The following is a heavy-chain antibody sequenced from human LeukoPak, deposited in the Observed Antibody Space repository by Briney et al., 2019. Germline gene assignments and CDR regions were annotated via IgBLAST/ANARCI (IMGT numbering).Heavy chain of an antibody. J-gene: IGHJ3*02. V-gene: IGHV3-30*18. Sequence: GGSLRLSSAASGFTLSSYGMHWVRQAPGKGLEWVAVISYDGSNEYYSGSVKGRFTIYRDNFKNTLYLQINSLRAEDTAVYYCAKNYYGSGTDDAFDIWGQGTMVTVSS. CDR1: GFTLSSYG. CDR2: ISYDGSNE. CDR3: AKNYYGSGTDDAFDI. D-gene: IGHD3-10*01.